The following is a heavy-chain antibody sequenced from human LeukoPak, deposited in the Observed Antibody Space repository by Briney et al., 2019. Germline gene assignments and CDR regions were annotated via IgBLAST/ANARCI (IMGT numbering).Heavy chain of an antibody. CDR2: INSDGSRT. D-gene: IGHD1-26*01. J-gene: IGHJ4*02. CDR1: GFTFSSYW. Sequence: GGSLRLSCAAAGFTFSSYWMHWVRQAPGKGLVWVSRINSDGSRTTYADSVKGRFTISRDNAKNTLYVQMNSLRAEDTAVYYCASHSTFVGGATESIDYWGQGTLVTVSS. CDR3: ASHSTFVGGATESIDY. V-gene: IGHV3-74*01.